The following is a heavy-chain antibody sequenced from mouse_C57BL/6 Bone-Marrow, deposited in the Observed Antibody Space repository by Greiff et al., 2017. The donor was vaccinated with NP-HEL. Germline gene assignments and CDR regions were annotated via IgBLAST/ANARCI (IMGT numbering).Heavy chain of an antibody. CDR2: IYPRSGNT. J-gene: IGHJ3*01. CDR1: GYTFTSYG. Sequence: VKLMESGAELARPGASVKLSCKASGYTFTSYGISWVQQRTGRGLEWIGEIYPRSGNTYYNEKFKGKATLTADKSSSTAYMELRSLTSEDSAVYFCARELRLLAYWGQGTLVTVSA. V-gene: IGHV1-81*01. D-gene: IGHD3-2*02. CDR3: ARELRLLAY.